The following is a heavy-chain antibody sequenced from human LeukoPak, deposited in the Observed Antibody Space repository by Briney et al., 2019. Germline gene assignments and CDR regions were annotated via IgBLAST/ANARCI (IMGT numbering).Heavy chain of an antibody. CDR2: IDPSDSYT. CDR3: ASDIVVVVAATSAFDI. D-gene: IGHD2-15*01. Sequence: GESLKISCKGSGYSFTSYWISWVRQMPGKGLEWMGRIDPSDSYTNYSPSFQGHVTISADKSISTAYLQWSSLKASDTAMYYCASDIVVVVAATSAFDIWGQGTMVTVSS. V-gene: IGHV5-10-1*01. CDR1: GYSFTSYW. J-gene: IGHJ3*02.